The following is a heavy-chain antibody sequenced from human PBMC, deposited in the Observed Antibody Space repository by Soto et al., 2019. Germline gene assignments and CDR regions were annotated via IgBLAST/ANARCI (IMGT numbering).Heavy chain of an antibody. V-gene: IGHV1-46*01. CDR1: GYTFTSYY. CDR2: INPSGGST. J-gene: IGHJ6*02. Sequence: ASVKVSCKASGYTFTSYYMHWVRQAPGQGLEWMGIINPSGGSTSYAQKFQGRVTMTRDTSTSTVYMELSSLRSEDTAVYYCARERPHSSGWYHGMDVWGQGTTVTVSS. CDR3: ARERPHSSGWYHGMDV. D-gene: IGHD6-19*01.